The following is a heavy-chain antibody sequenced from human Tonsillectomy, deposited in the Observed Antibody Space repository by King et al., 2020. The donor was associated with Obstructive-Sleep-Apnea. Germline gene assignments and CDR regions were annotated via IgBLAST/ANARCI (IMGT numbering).Heavy chain of an antibody. CDR2: IYHSGST. Sequence: QLQESGPGLVKPSETLSLTCTVSGYSISSGYYWGWIRQPPGKGLEWIGSIYHSGSTYYNPSLKSRVTISVDTSKNQFSLKLSSVTAADTAVYYCARDYYYDSSGYYGCWYFDLWGRGTLVTVSS. CDR3: ARDYYYDSSGYYGCWYFDL. J-gene: IGHJ2*01. CDR1: GYSISSGYY. D-gene: IGHD3-22*01. V-gene: IGHV4-38-2*02.